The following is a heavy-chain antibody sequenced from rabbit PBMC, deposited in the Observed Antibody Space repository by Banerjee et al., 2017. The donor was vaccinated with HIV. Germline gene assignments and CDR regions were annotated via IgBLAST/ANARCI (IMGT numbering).Heavy chain of an antibody. CDR2: IDVGGSGDS. V-gene: IGHV1S45*01. CDR1: GFSFSNKYV. Sequence: QEQLEESGGDLVKPEGSLTLTCTASGFSFSNKYVMCWVRQAPGKGLEWIACIDVGGSGDSYYANWASGRFTISKTSSTTVALQMTSLTAADTATYFCGRDRDGDAGYGSLALWGPGTLVTVS. J-gene: IGHJ6*01. CDR3: GRDRDGDAGYGSLAL. D-gene: IGHD6-1*01.